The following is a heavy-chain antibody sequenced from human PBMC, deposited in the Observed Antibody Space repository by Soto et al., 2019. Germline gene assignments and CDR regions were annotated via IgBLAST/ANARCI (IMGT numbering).Heavy chain of an antibody. J-gene: IGHJ5*02. CDR3: ANGYFDSSQRNWFDP. CDR2: INGGGGST. V-gene: IGHV3-23*01. Sequence: PGGSLRLSCAASGFTFRSYAMSWVRQPPGKGLEWVAAINGGGGSTYYADSVKGRFTISRDNSKNMLYLQMNSLRAEDTAVYYCANGYFDSSQRNWFDPWGQGTLVTVSS. D-gene: IGHD3-9*01. CDR1: GFTFRSYA.